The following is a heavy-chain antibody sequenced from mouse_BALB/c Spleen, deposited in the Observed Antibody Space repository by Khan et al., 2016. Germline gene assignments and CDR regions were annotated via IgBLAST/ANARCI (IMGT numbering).Heavy chain of an antibody. V-gene: IGHV6-6*02. CDR2: IRLKSNNYAT. J-gene: IGHJ4*01. CDR3: LSGHDAMDF. D-gene: IGHD6-1*01. CDR1: GFTFSNYW. Sequence: EVKLEESGGGLVQPGGSMKLSCVASGFTFSNYWMNWVRQSPEKGLEWVAKIRLKSNNYATHYAESVKGRFTISRDDSKSSVYLQMNNLRAEDTGIYYCLSGHDAMDFWGQGTSVTVSS.